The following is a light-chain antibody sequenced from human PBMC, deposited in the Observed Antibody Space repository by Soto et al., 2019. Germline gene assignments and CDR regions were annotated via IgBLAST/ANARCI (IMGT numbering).Light chain of an antibody. CDR3: QQYDYLTIT. CDR2: DAS. J-gene: IGKJ5*01. Sequence: DIQRTQSPSSMSASVGDSVTITCQASQDISNYLNWYQQKPGKAPKLLIYDASNLDIGVPSRFSGSGSGTHVTFTISRLQPEDCATYYCQQYDYLTITFGQGTRLEIK. V-gene: IGKV1-33*01. CDR1: QDISNY.